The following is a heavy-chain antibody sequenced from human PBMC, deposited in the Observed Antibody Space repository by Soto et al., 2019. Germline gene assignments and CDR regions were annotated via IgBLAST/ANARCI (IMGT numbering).Heavy chain of an antibody. D-gene: IGHD6-13*01. CDR1: GGSFSGYY. V-gene: IGHV4-34*01. J-gene: IGHJ5*02. Sequence: SETLSLTCAVYGGSFSGYYWSWIRQPPGKGLEWIGEINHSGSTNYNPSLKSRVTISVDTSKNQFSLKLSSVTAADTAVYYCARGLQYSSSWYTRYNWFDPWGQGTLVTVSS. CDR2: INHSGST. CDR3: ARGLQYSSSWYTRYNWFDP.